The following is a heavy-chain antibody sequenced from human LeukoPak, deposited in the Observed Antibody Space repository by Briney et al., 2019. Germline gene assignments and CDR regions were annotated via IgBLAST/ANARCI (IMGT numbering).Heavy chain of an antibody. J-gene: IGHJ4*02. CDR3: ARDSLLAAAGTVAGEGFDY. CDR2: IIPIFGTA. CDR1: GGTFSSYA. V-gene: IGHV1-69*01. D-gene: IGHD6-13*01. Sequence: ASVKVSCKASGGTFSSYAISWVRQAPGQGLEWMGGIIPIFGTANYAQKFQGRVTITADESTSTAYMELSSLRSEDTAVYYCARDSLLAAAGTVAGEGFDYWGQGTLVTVSS.